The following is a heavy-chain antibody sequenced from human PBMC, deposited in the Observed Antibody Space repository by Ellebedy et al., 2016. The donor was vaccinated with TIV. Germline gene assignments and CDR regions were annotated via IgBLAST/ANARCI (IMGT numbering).Heavy chain of an antibody. CDR2: IYYSGST. CDR1: GGSISSYY. Sequence: SETLSLTCTVSGGSISSYYWSWIRQPPGKGLEWIGYIYYSGSTNYNPSLKSRVTISVDTSKNQFSLKLSSVTAADTAVYYCARFIVATMAVDYWGQGTLVTVSS. D-gene: IGHD5-12*01. J-gene: IGHJ4*02. CDR3: ARFIVATMAVDY. V-gene: IGHV4-59*01.